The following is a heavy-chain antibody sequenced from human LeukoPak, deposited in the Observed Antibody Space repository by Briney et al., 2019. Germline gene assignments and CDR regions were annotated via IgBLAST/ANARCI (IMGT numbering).Heavy chain of an antibody. CDR3: ARENIVSTRDFDF. CDR2: LFYSGTM. J-gene: IGHJ4*02. V-gene: IGHV4-39*07. D-gene: IGHD5/OR15-5a*01. CDR1: GGSIYTDDYY. Sequence: SETLSLTCTVSGGSIYTDDYYWAWIRQPPGKALGWVGSLFYSGTMYYNPSLKSRITMLVDTSKSQFSLDLNSVTAADAAVYYCARENIVSTRDFDFWGQGALVTVSS.